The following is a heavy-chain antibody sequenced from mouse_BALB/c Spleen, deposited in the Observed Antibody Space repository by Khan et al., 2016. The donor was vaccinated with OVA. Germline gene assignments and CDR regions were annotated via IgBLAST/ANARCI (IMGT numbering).Heavy chain of an antibody. CDR1: GYTFTSYW. Sequence: DLVKPGASVKLSCKASGYTFTSYWINWIKQRPGQGLEWIGRIGPGSSNVYYNDMLKGKAQLTVDTAANPADIQLSSLSSEDSAVYFCERGNYYGRSCYAMDYWGQGTSVTVSA. V-gene: IGHV1S41*01. D-gene: IGHD1-1*01. CDR2: IGPGSSNV. CDR3: ERGNYYGRSCYAMDY. J-gene: IGHJ4*01.